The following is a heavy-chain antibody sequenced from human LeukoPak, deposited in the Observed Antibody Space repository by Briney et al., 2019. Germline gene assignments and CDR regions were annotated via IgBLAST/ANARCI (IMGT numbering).Heavy chain of an antibody. V-gene: IGHV1-69*01. CDR2: IIPIFGTA. J-gene: IGHJ4*02. CDR1: GGTFSSYA. CDR3: ARDRGYYDILTGSFDY. D-gene: IGHD3-9*01. Sequence: SVKVSCKASGGTFSSYAISWVRQAPGQGLEWMGGIIPIFGTANYAQKFQGRVTITADESTSTAYMELSSLRSEDTAVFYCARDRGYYDILTGSFDYWGQGTLVTVSS.